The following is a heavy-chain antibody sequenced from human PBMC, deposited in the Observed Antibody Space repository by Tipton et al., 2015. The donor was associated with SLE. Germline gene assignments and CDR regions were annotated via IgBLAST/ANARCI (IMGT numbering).Heavy chain of an antibody. CDR1: GGSFSIYY. D-gene: IGHD6-13*01. J-gene: IGHJ4*02. V-gene: IGHV4-34*01. Sequence: TLSLTCAVYGGSFSIYYWSWIRQPPGKGLEWIGEINHSGSTNYNPSLKSRVTISVDTSKNQFSLKLSSVTAADTAVYYCARERIAAAGTFDYWGQGTLVTVSS. CDR3: ARERIAAAGTFDY. CDR2: INHSGST.